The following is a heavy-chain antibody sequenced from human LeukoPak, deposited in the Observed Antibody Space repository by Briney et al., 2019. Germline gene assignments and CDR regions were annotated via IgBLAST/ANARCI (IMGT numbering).Heavy chain of an antibody. CDR2: ISYSGSTT. J-gene: IGHJ4*02. CDR3: VRRTSGSYSDY. CDR1: GGSISSSSVY. D-gene: IGHD1-26*01. Sequence: PSETLSLTCTVSGGSISSSSVYCCWIRQPPGKGLELIATISYSGSTTSYNPSLKSRVTISVDTSKNQFSLKLNSVTAADTAVYYCVRRTSGSYSDYWGQGTLVTVSS. V-gene: IGHV4-39*01.